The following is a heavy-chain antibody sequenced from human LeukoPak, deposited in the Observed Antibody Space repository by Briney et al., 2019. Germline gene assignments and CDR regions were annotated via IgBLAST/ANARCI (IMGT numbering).Heavy chain of an antibody. J-gene: IGHJ4*02. CDR2: IYYSGST. V-gene: IGHV4-39*07. Sequence: SETLSLTCTVSGGSISSSSYYWGWIRQPPGKGLEWIGSIYYSGSTYYNPSLKSRVTISVDTSKNQFSLKLSSVTAADTAVYYCARVGFPVIGDDYGGPDYWGQGTLVTVSS. CDR1: GGSISSSSYY. D-gene: IGHD4-23*01. CDR3: ARVGFPVIGDDYGGPDY.